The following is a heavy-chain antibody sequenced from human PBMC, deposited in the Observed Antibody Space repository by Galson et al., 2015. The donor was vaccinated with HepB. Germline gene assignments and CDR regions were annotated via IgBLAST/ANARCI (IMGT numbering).Heavy chain of an antibody. CDR3: ATVIGPDTIVGATPFAFDI. V-gene: IGHV1-18*04. J-gene: IGHJ3*02. Sequence: SVKVSCKASGYTFTTYGISWVRQAPGQGLEWMGWISTYNGNTNYAQKLQGRVTMTTDTSTDTAYMELSSLRSEDTAVYYCATVIGPDTIVGATPFAFDIWGQGTMVTVSS. D-gene: IGHD1-26*01. CDR1: GYTFTTYG. CDR2: ISTYNGNT.